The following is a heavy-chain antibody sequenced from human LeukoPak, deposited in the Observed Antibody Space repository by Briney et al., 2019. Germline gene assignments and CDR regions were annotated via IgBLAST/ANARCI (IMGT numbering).Heavy chain of an antibody. CDR2: ISYDGSNK. D-gene: IGHD5-18*01. CDR1: GFTFSSYA. J-gene: IGHJ6*02. Sequence: PGGSLRLSCAASGFTFSSYAMHWVRQAPGKGLEWVAVISYDGSNKYYADSVKGRFTISRDNSKNTLYLQMNSLRAEDTAVYYCARDYGSYTAIVTRSHYYYYYGMDVWGQGTTVTVSS. CDR3: ARDYGSYTAIVTRSHYYYYYGMDV. V-gene: IGHV3-30-3*01.